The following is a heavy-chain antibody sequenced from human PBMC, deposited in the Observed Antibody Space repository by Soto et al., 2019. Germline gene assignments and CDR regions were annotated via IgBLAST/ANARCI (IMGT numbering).Heavy chain of an antibody. Sequence: SETLSLTCTVSGDSISSSTYYWSWIRQPPGKGLEWIGYIYYSGSTNYNPSLKSRVTISVDTSKNQFSLKLSSVTAADTAVYYCAREGVPAAAIPPGWFDPWGQGTLVTVSS. V-gene: IGHV4-61*01. CDR1: GDSISSSTYY. CDR3: AREGVPAAAIPPGWFDP. D-gene: IGHD2-2*01. CDR2: IYYSGST. J-gene: IGHJ5*02.